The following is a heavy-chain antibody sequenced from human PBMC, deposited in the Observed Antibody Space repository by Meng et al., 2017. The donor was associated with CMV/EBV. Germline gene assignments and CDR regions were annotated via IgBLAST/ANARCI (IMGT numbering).Heavy chain of an antibody. J-gene: IGHJ4*02. V-gene: IGHV1-69*05. CDR1: GGTLGGYA. CDR2: IIPIFGTA. Sequence: KASGGTLGGYAISWVRQAPGQGLEGMGGIIPIFGTANYAQKFQGRVTITTDESTSTAYMELSSLRSEDTAVYYCAIAARPHWDYFDYWGQGTLVTVSS. D-gene: IGHD6-6*01. CDR3: AIAARPHWDYFDY.